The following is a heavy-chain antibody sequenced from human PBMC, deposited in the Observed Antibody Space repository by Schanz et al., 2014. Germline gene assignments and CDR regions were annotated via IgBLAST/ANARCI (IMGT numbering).Heavy chain of an antibody. J-gene: IGHJ4*02. D-gene: IGHD4-17*01. Sequence: DVQLVDSGGGLVQPGGSLRLSCAASGFSFSNYWMSWVRQAPGKGLEWVANIKQDGSEKYYVDSVKGRFTISRDNAKKSLYLRMNSLRAEDTAVYYCVRDLGGDQTDYWGQGTLVTVSS. CDR2: IKQDGSEK. V-gene: IGHV3-7*01. CDR1: GFSFSNYW. CDR3: VRDLGGDQTDY.